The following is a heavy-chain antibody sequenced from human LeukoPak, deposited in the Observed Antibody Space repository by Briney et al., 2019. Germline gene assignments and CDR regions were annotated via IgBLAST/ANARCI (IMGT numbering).Heavy chain of an antibody. J-gene: IGHJ4*02. V-gene: IGHV3-7*04. CDR3: AMDSYGPDDY. CDR2: IKKDGSEK. CDR1: GFTFSNFG. D-gene: IGHD3-16*01. Sequence: GGSLRLSCAAPGFTFSNFGMHWVRQAPGKGLEWVAHIKKDGSEKNYVDSVKGRFTISRDNTKNSVYLQMNSLRGEDTGVYYCAMDSYGPDDYWGQGTLVTVSS.